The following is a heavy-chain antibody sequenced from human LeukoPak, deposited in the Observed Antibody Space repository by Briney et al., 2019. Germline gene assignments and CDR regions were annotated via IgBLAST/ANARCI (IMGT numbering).Heavy chain of an antibody. D-gene: IGHD6-13*01. V-gene: IGHV1-18*01. Sequence: GASVKVSCKASGYPFWQYSISWVRQAPGKGFEWIGWVSPSHTTRVYAQEFQGRVTMTADTNTNTVSMELRSLRFDDTAVYYCARALSSSHLPSAFDIWGQGTMVTVSS. CDR3: ARALSSSHLPSAFDI. CDR2: VSPSHTTR. J-gene: IGHJ3*02. CDR1: GYPFWQYS.